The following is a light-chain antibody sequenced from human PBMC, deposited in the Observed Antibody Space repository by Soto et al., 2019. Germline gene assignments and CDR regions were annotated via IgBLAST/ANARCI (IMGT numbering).Light chain of an antibody. CDR2: AAS. Sequence: DIQLTQSPSSLSASVGDRVTINCRASQGIRNDLGWYQQKPGKAPKLLIYAASSLQSGVPSRFSGSGSGTEITLTISSLQPDDSATYYCQQCNRYPITFGQGTRLEIK. V-gene: IGKV1-17*01. J-gene: IGKJ5*01. CDR1: QGIRND. CDR3: QQCNRYPIT.